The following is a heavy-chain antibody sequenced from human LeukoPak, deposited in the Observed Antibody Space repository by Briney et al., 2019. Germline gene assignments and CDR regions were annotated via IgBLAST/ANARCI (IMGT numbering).Heavy chain of an antibody. Sequence: PGGSLRLSCAASGFTFSSYAMSWVRQAPGKGLEWVPVITRSGSTYYADSVKGRFTISRDNSKNILYLQMNSLRAEDTAVYSCAKDAVAPGSGGDYFDYWGQGTLVTVSS. D-gene: IGHD3-10*01. CDR3: AKDAVAPGSGGDYFDY. CDR2: ITRSGST. J-gene: IGHJ4*02. V-gene: IGHV3-23*01. CDR1: GFTFSSYA.